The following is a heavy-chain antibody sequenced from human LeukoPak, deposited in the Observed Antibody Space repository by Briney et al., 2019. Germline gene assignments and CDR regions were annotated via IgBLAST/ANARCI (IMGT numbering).Heavy chain of an antibody. Sequence: PGGSLRLSCAASGFTFSSYAMSWVRQAPGKGLVWVSRINGDGSSTSYADSVKGRFTISRDNARNTLYLQMNSLRAEDTAVYYCASLGGITVTGPYDFDYWGQGTVVTVSS. CDR1: GFTFSSYA. D-gene: IGHD1-20*01. V-gene: IGHV3-74*01. J-gene: IGHJ4*02. CDR2: INGDGSST. CDR3: ASLGGITVTGPYDFDY.